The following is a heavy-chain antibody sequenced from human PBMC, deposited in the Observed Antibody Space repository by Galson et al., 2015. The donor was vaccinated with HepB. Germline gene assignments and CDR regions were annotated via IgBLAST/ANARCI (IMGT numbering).Heavy chain of an antibody. CDR3: ATQDIVVVPAATHYYYYYMDV. D-gene: IGHD2-2*01. V-gene: IGHV1-24*01. CDR2: FDPEDGET. Sequence: SVKVSCKVSGYTLTELSMHWVRQAPGKGLEWMGGFDPEDGETIYAQKFQGRVTITEDTSTDTAYMELSSLRSEDTAVYYCATQDIVVVPAATHYYYYYMDVWGKGTTVTVS. J-gene: IGHJ6*03. CDR1: GYTLTELS.